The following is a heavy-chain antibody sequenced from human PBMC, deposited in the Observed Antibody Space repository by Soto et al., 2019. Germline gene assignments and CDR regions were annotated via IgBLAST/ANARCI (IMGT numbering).Heavy chain of an antibody. J-gene: IGHJ5*02. CDR3: AKDAQRADIVLMVDVLYNWFDP. V-gene: IGHV3-23*01. Sequence: EVQLLESGGGLVQPGGSLRLSCAASGFTFSSYAMSWVRQAPGKGLEWVSAISGSGGSTYYADSVKGRFTISRDNSKNTLYLQMNSRRAEDTAVYYCAKDAQRADIVLMVDVLYNWFDPWGQGTLVTVSS. CDR2: ISGSGGST. D-gene: IGHD2-8*01. CDR1: GFTFSSYA.